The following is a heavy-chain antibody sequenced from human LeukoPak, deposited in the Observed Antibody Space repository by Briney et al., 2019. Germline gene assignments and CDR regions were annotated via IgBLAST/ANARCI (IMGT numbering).Heavy chain of an antibody. D-gene: IGHD3-3*01. V-gene: IGHV1-46*01. CDR3: ARDRDFWSGYYQGTLDY. J-gene: IGHJ4*02. CDR2: INPSGGST. Sequence: ASVKVSCKASGYTFTSYYMHWVRQAPGQGLEWMGIINPSGGSTIYAQKFQGRVTMTRDTSTSTVYMELSSLGSEDTAVYYCARDRDFWSGYYQGTLDYWGQGTLVTVSS. CDR1: GYTFTSYY.